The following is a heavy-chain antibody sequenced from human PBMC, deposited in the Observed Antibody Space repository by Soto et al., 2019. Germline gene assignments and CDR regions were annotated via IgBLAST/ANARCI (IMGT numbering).Heavy chain of an antibody. D-gene: IGHD4-4*01. CDR2: ISSSSSYT. J-gene: IGHJ4*02. CDR3: ATSTSVTFDS. Sequence: GGSLRLSCAASGSTFSDYYMSWIRQAPGKGLEWVSYISSSSSYTNYADSVKGRFTISRDNSKNTHFLQMNSLRLEDTAVYFCATSTSVTFDSWGQGTLVTVSS. V-gene: IGHV3-11*06. CDR1: GSTFSDYY.